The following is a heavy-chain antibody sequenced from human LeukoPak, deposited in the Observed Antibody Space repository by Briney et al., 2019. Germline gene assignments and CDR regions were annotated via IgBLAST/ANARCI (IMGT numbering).Heavy chain of an antibody. CDR1: GGSFSTYY. Sequence: PSETLSLTCAVYGGSFSTYYWSWIRQSPGKGLEWIAEINHRGDTNYNPSVKSRVTISVDTSKNQFSLKVRSLTAADTAVYYCARGPAVSETGYFDYWGQGTLVTVSS. V-gene: IGHV4-34*01. D-gene: IGHD4-11*01. J-gene: IGHJ4*03. CDR2: INHRGDT. CDR3: ARGPAVSETGYFDY.